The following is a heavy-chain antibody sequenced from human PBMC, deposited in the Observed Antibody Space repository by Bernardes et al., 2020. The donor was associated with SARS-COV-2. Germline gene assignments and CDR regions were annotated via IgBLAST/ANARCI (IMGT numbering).Heavy chain of an antibody. CDR3: ARDQGVGGNRGLPDY. Sequence: GGSLRLSCAASGFSFSSRAMHWFRQAPGKGLEWVAAISTDGGYKPYVDSVQGRFIISRDNSKNTVDLQMDSLTSEDTAVYFCARDQGVGGNRGLPDYWGQGVLVTVSS. CDR2: ISTDGGYK. CDR1: GFSFSSRA. V-gene: IGHV3-30*07. J-gene: IGHJ4*02. D-gene: IGHD3-16*01.